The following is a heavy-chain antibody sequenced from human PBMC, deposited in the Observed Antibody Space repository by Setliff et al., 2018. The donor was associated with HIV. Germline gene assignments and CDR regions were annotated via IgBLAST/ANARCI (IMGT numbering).Heavy chain of an antibody. CDR3: ARGTAYYNFWSGYSQDYYYYMDV. CDR2: INHSGST. Sequence: SETLSLTCAVYGGSFSGYYWSWIRQSPGKGLEWIGEINHSGSTKYNPSLKSRVTISVDTSRNQFSLKLSSVTAADTAVYYCARGTAYYNFWSGYSQDYYYYMDVWGKGTTVTVS. V-gene: IGHV4-34*01. D-gene: IGHD3-3*01. J-gene: IGHJ6*03. CDR1: GGSFSGYY.